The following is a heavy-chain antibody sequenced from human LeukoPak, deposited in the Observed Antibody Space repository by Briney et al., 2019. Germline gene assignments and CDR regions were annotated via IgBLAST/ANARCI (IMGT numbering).Heavy chain of an antibody. J-gene: IGHJ4*02. CDR2: IYYSGST. CDR3: ARVGYYDSSGYYDDY. CDR1: GGSISSYY. V-gene: IGHV4-59*01. Sequence: SETLSLTCTVSGGSISSYYWSWLRQPPGKGLEWIGYIYYSGSTNYNPSLKSRVTISVDTSKNQFSLKLSSVTAADTAVYYCARVGYYDSSGYYDDYWGQGTLVTVSS. D-gene: IGHD3-22*01.